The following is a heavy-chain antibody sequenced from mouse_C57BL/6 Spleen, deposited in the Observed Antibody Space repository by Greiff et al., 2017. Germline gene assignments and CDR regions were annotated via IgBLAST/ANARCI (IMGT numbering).Heavy chain of an antibody. J-gene: IGHJ3*01. Sequence: QVPLQQAGAELVGAGASVTLSFQALGYTFSDFEMHWVKQTPVHGLEWIGAIGPETGGTAYNQKFKGKAILTADKSSSTAYMELRSLTSEDSAVYYCTPYYYGSSPFAYWGQGTLVTVSA. CDR2: IGPETGGT. D-gene: IGHD1-1*01. V-gene: IGHV1-15*01. CDR1: GYTFSDFE. CDR3: TPYYYGSSPFAY.